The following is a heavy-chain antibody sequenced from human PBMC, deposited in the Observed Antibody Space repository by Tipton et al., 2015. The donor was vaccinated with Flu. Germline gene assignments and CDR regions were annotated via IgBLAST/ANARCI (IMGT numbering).Heavy chain of an antibody. Sequence: TLSLTCAVYGRSFSGYYWSWIRQPPGKGLEWIGEINHSGSTNYNPSLKSRVTISVDTSKNQFSLKLSSVTAADTAVYYCARRTKGTMVRGVIVNWFDPWGQGTLVTVSS. CDR3: ARRTKGTMVRGVIVNWFDP. V-gene: IGHV4-34*01. J-gene: IGHJ5*02. D-gene: IGHD3-10*01. CDR2: INHSGST. CDR1: GRSFSGYY.